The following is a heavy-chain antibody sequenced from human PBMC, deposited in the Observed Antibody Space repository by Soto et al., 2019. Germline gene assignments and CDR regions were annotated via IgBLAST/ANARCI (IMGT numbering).Heavy chain of an antibody. V-gene: IGHV3-30*18. J-gene: IGHJ4*02. CDR1: GFTFSSYG. CDR2: ISYDGSNK. Sequence: QVQLVESGGGVVQPGRSLRLSCAASGFTFSSYGMHWVRQAPGKGLEWVAVISYDGSNKYYADSVKGRFTISRDNSKNTLYLQMNSLRAEDTAVYYCAKDRAYCGGDCYSPLDYWGLGTLVTVSS. CDR3: AKDRAYCGGDCYSPLDY. D-gene: IGHD2-21*02.